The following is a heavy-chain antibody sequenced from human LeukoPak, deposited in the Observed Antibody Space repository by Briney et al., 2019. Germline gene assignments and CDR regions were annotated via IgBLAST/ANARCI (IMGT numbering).Heavy chain of an antibody. CDR3: ARGGSDDFWSGYYTRGALGY. V-gene: IGHV1-69*08. D-gene: IGHD3-3*01. CDR2: IIPILGTA. Sequence: SVKVSCKASGGTFSSYTISWVRQAPGQGLEWMGRIIPILGTANYAQKFQGRVTITADKSTSTAYMELSSLRSEDTAVYYCARGGSDDFWSGYYTRGALGYWGQGTLVTVSS. J-gene: IGHJ4*02. CDR1: GGTFSSYT.